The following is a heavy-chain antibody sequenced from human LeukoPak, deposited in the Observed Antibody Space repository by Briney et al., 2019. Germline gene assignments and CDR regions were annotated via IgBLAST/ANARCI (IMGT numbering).Heavy chain of an antibody. CDR1: GFSLTTYA. Sequence: GGYLRLSCAASGFSLTTYAMTWVRQAPGKGLEWVSAIRASDGSTFYADSVKGRFTISRDSSKNTLYLQMNDLRDEDTAVYYCAKLTTGWFEDFWGQGTLVTVSS. J-gene: IGHJ4*02. D-gene: IGHD6-19*01. CDR3: AKLTTGWFEDF. CDR2: IRASDGST. V-gene: IGHV3-23*01.